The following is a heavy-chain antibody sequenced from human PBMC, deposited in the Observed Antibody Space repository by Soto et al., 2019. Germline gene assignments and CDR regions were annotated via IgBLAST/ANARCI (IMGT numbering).Heavy chain of an antibody. CDR1: GFTFSGNV. V-gene: IGHV3-15*01. Sequence: GGSLRLSCVASGFTFSGNVMSWVRQAPGKGLEWVGRIKSKTDGGTTDYAAPVKGRFTISRDDSKNTLYLQMNSLKTEDTAVYYCTTEGLPYSSGWPQFDYWGQGTLVPGSA. CDR2: IKSKTDGGTT. D-gene: IGHD6-19*01. CDR3: TTEGLPYSSGWPQFDY. J-gene: IGHJ4*02.